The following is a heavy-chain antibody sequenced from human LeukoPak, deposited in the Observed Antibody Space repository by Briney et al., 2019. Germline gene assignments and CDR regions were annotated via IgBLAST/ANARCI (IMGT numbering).Heavy chain of an antibody. CDR3: AANVLTGYLHGMDV. V-gene: IGHV3-21*01. CDR2: ISSSSSYI. J-gene: IGHJ6*02. D-gene: IGHD3-9*01. CDR1: GFTFSSYS. Sequence: PGGSLRLSCAASGFTFSSYSMNWVRQAPGKGLEWVSSISSSSSYIYYADSVKGRFTISRDNAKNSLYLQMNSLRAEDTAVYYCAANVLTGYLHGMDVWGQGTTVTVSS.